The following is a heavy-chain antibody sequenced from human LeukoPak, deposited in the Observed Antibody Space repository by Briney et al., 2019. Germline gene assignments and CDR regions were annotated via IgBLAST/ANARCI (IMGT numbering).Heavy chain of an antibody. Sequence: ASVKVSCKASGYTFTGYYMHWVRQAPGQGLEWMGWINPNHGDTNYAQKFQGRVTMTRDTSISTAYMELSRLRSDDTAVYYCARDERYDSSGYPFDYWGQGTLVTVSS. J-gene: IGHJ4*02. V-gene: IGHV1-2*02. CDR1: GYTFTGYY. CDR2: INPNHGDT. CDR3: ARDERYDSSGYPFDY. D-gene: IGHD3-22*01.